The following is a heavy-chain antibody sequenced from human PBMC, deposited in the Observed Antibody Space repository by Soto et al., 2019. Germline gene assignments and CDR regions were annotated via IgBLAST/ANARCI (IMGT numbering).Heavy chain of an antibody. Sequence: ASVKVSCKASGYTFTSYGISWVRQAPGQGLEWMGWISAYNGNTNYAQKLQGRVTMTTDTSTSTAYMELRSLRSDDTAVYYCARRPTAPNYYYYYGMDVWGQGTTVTVSS. V-gene: IGHV1-18*01. CDR2: ISAYNGNT. D-gene: IGHD4-4*01. J-gene: IGHJ6*02. CDR3: ARRPTAPNYYYYYGMDV. CDR1: GYTFTSYG.